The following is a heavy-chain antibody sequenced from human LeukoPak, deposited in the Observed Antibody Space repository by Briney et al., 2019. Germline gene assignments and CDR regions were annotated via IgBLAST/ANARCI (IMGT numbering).Heavy chain of an antibody. CDR3: AKEGYYYGSANYYAV. D-gene: IGHD3-10*01. CDR2: ISGSGGST. J-gene: IGHJ3*01. CDR1: GFTFSNYA. Sequence: PGGSLRLSCAASGFTFSNYAMSWVRQAPGEGLEWVSTISGSGGSTYYADSVKGRFTISRDNSKNTLYLQMNSLRAEDTAVYYCAKEGYYYGSANYYAVWGQGTMVTVSS. V-gene: IGHV3-23*01.